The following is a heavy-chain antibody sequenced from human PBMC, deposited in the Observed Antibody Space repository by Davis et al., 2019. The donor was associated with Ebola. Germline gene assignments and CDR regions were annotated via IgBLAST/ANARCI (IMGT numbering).Heavy chain of an antibody. CDR2: IYTSGST. D-gene: IGHD1-26*01. Sequence: PSETLSLTCTVSGGSISSYYWSWIRQPAGKGLEWIGRIYTSGSTNYNPSLKSRVTMSVDTSKNQFSLKLSSVTAADTAVYYCARGSYSGEPGSWFDPWGQGTLVTVSS. J-gene: IGHJ5*02. CDR1: GGSISSYY. CDR3: ARGSYSGEPGSWFDP. V-gene: IGHV4-4*07.